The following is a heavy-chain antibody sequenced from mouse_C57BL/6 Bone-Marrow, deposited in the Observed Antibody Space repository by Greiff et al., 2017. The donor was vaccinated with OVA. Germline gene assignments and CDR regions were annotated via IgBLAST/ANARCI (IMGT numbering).Heavy chain of an antibody. Sequence: QVQLQQSGAELMKPGASVKLSCKATGYTFTGYWIEWVKQRPGHGLEWIGEILPGSGSTNYNEKFKGKATFTADTSSNTPYMQLSSLTTEDSAIYYCAISRATVVDTDFDYWGQGTTLTVSS. CDR3: AISRATVVDTDFDY. J-gene: IGHJ2*01. V-gene: IGHV1-9*01. D-gene: IGHD1-1*01. CDR1: GYTFTGYW. CDR2: ILPGSGST.